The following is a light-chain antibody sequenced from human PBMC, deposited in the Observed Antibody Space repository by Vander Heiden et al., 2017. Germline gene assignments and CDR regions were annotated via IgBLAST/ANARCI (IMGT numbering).Light chain of an antibody. J-gene: IGKJ4*01. V-gene: IGKV3D-20*01. Sequence: ENVLTQFPATLSLSPGERATLSCGASPIVTSSYLAWYQQKPGLAPRLLIYDASSRATGIPDRFSGSGSGTDFTLTISRLEPEDFAVYYCQQYGSSPLTFGGGTKVEIK. CDR1: PIVTSSY. CDR2: DAS. CDR3: QQYGSSPLT.